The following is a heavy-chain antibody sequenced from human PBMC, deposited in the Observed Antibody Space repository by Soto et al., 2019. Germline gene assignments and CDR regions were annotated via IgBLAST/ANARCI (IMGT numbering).Heavy chain of an antibody. J-gene: IGHJ4*02. CDR2: INHSGST. Sequence: QVQLQQWGAGLLKPSETLSLTCAVYGGSFSGYYWSWIRQPPGKGLEWIGEINHSGSTNYNPSLKSRVTISVDTSKNQFSLKLSSVTAADTAVYYCARANSAATPLFCDYWGQGTLVTVSS. CDR3: ARANSAATPLFCDY. CDR1: GGSFSGYY. D-gene: IGHD2-15*01. V-gene: IGHV4-34*01.